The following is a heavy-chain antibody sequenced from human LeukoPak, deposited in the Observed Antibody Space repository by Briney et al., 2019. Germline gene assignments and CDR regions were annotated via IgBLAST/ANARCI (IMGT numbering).Heavy chain of an antibody. CDR2: FYSDDST. CDR3: ARQTSKYYYAN. Sequence: GGSLRLSCAASGFTVSSNYMNWVRQAPGKGLEWVSVFYSDDSTYYADSVKGRFTISRDNSKNTLYLQMNSLRAEDTAVYYCARQTSKYYYANWGQGTLVTVSS. J-gene: IGHJ4*02. CDR1: GFTVSSNY. D-gene: IGHD2/OR15-2a*01. V-gene: IGHV3-66*04.